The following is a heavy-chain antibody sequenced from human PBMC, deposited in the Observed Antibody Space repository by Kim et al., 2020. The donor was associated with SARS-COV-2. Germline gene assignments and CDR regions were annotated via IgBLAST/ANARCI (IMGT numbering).Heavy chain of an antibody. CDR3: AKHIVTDTTYYGMDV. CDR2: ISAGGGFI. CDR1: GFTFRTFS. V-gene: IGHV3-23*01. J-gene: IGHJ6*02. Sequence: GGSLRLSCTASGFTFRTFSMNWVRQAPGKGLEWVSSISAGGGFIYYADSVKGRFTSSRDNSKNTLYLQMNSLRAEDTAVYYCAKHIVTDTTYYGMDVWGQGTTVTVSS. D-gene: IGHD5-12*01.